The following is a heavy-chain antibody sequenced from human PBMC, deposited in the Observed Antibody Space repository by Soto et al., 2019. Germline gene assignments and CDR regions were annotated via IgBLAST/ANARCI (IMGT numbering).Heavy chain of an antibody. D-gene: IGHD3-10*01. Sequence: QVQLVESGGGVVQPGRSLRLSCAASGFTFSSYGMHWVRQAPGKGLEWVAVISDDGSNKYYADSVKGRFTISRDNSKNTLYLQMNSLRAEDTAVYYCAKDLGYGSGSPWVWYYYYVMDVWGQGTTVTVSS. CDR2: ISDDGSNK. CDR3: AKDLGYGSGSPWVWYYYYVMDV. V-gene: IGHV3-30*18. CDR1: GFTFSSYG. J-gene: IGHJ6*02.